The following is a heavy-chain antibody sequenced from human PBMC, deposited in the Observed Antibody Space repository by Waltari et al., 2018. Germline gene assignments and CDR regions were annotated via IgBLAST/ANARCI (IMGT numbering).Heavy chain of an antibody. CDR2: IYYSGST. V-gene: IGHV4-39*02. CDR1: GDSIARSGYY. J-gene: IGHJ4*02. Sequence: QLQLQESGPGLVKPSETLSLPCIFPGDSIARSGYYWGWTRKPPGKGLGWIGSIYYSGSTFYDPSLKSRVTISVDTSKNHFSLKLSSVTAADTAVYYCARPNSSTLGGGFDYWGQGTLVTVSS. D-gene: IGHD3-16*01. CDR3: ARPNSSTLGGGFDY.